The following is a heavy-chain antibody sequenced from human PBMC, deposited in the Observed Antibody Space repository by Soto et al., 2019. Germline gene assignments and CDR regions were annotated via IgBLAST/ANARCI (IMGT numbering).Heavy chain of an antibody. CDR3: AADQGSSWYYYYYYGMDV. V-gene: IGHV1-58*01. J-gene: IGHJ6*02. D-gene: IGHD6-13*01. CDR1: GFTFTSSA. CDR2: IVVGSGNT. Sequence: GASVKVSCKASGFTFTSSAVQWVRQARGQRLEWKGWIVVGSGNTNYAQKFQERVTITRDMSTSTAYMELSSLRSEDTAVYYCAADQGSSWYYYYYYGMDVWGQGTTVTVSS.